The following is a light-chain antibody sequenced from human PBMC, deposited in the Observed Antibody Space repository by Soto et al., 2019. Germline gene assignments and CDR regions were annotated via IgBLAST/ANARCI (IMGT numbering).Light chain of an antibody. CDR2: GAS. CDR3: QQYGSSQWT. V-gene: IGKV3-20*01. CDR1: QSISSNY. Sequence: EIVLTQSPGTLSLSPGERATLSCRASQSISSNYLAWYQQKPGQAPRLLIYGASSRATGIPDRFSGSGSWKDFTLTISRLEPEDFAVYYCQQYGSSQWTFGQGTKVEIK. J-gene: IGKJ1*01.